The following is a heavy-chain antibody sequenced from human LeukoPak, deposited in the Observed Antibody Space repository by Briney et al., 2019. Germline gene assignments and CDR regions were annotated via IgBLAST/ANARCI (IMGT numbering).Heavy chain of an antibody. CDR1: GYTFTSYD. Sequence: ASVKVSCKASGYTFTSYDINWVRQATGQGLEWMGWMNPNSGNTGYAQKFQGRVTMTKNTSITTAYTELNSLGSEDTAVYYCARALSWTTDSYYYMDVWGKGTTVTVSS. D-gene: IGHD3/OR15-3a*01. CDR2: MNPNSGNT. V-gene: IGHV1-8*01. CDR3: ARALSWTTDSYYYMDV. J-gene: IGHJ6*03.